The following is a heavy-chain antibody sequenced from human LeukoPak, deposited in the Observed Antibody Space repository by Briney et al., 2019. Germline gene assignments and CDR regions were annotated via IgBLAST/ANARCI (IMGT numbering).Heavy chain of an antibody. J-gene: IGHJ4*02. Sequence: GRSPRLSCAASGFTFTSFVIHWVRQAPGKRLEWVAVTSYDGTQKYYGDSVKGRFTISRDNARNSVYLEMTSLRAEDTAFYHCVRHFNSVATMQIDYWGQGTLVSVSS. V-gene: IGHV3-30-3*01. CDR1: GFTFTSFV. D-gene: IGHD5-12*01. CDR3: VRHFNSVATMQIDY. CDR2: TSYDGTQK.